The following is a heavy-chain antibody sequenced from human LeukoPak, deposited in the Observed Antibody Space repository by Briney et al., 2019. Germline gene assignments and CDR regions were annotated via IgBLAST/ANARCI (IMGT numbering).Heavy chain of an antibody. V-gene: IGHV4-59*01. J-gene: IGHJ5*02. CDR3: ARGYSSNWYSGFDP. CDR2: IYYSGST. CDR1: GGSINRYY. D-gene: IGHD6-13*01. Sequence: SETLSLTCTVSGGSINRYYWSWIRQPPGKGLEWIGHIYYSGSTNYNPSLKSRVTISVDTSKNQFSLKLSSVTAADTAVYYCARGYSSNWYSGFDPWGQGTLVTVSS.